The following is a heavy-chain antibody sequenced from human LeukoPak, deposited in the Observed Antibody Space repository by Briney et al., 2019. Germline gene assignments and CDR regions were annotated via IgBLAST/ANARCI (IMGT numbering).Heavy chain of an antibody. CDR1: GYSFTNYG. V-gene: IGHV1-18*01. CDR3: AREPRAVASDY. Sequence: ASVNVSCKASGYSFTNYGISWVRQAPGQGLEWMGWISAYNGNTNYAQKLQGRVTMTTDTSTSTAYMELRSLRSDDTAVYYCAREPRAVASDYWGQGTLVTVSS. CDR2: ISAYNGNT. D-gene: IGHD6-19*01. J-gene: IGHJ4*02.